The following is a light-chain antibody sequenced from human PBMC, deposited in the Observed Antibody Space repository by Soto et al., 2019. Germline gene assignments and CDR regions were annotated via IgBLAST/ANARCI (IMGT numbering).Light chain of an antibody. CDR1: SSNIGSNI. V-gene: IGLV1-44*01. CDR2: SNS. Sequence: QSVLTQPPSASGTPGQRVTISCSGSSSNIGSNIVNWYQQVPGTAPKLLIYSNSQRPSGVPDRFSGSKSGTSASLAISGLQSEDEADYCCAAWDDSLNGHVFGTGTKVTVL. CDR3: AAWDDSLNGHV. J-gene: IGLJ1*01.